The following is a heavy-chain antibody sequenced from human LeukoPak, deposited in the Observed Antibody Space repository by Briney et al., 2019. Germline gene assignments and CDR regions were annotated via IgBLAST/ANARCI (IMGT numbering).Heavy chain of an antibody. CDR2: IYYSGST. CDR1: GGSISSGDYY. J-gene: IGHJ6*02. D-gene: IGHD3-3*01. Sequence: SQTLSLTCTVSGGSISSGDYYWSWIRQPPGKGLEWIGYIYYSGSTYYNPSLKSRVTISVDTSKNQFSLKLSSVTAADTAVYYCAREPVLRHPRSYYYYGMDVWGQGTTVTVSS. V-gene: IGHV4-30-4*01. CDR3: AREPVLRHPRSYYYYGMDV.